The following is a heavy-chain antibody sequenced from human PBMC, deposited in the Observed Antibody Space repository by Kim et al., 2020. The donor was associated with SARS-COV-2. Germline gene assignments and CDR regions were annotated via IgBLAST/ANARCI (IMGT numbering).Heavy chain of an antibody. D-gene: IGHD6-6*01. V-gene: IGHV1-69*04. Sequence: KVQGRVAITADKSTRKAYMELSSLRSEDTAVYYCARGARPGREYNWFDPWGQGTLVTVSS. J-gene: IGHJ5*02. CDR3: ARGARPGREYNWFDP.